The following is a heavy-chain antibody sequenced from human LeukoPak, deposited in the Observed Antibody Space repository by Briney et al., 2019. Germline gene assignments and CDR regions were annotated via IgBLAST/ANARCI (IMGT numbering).Heavy chain of an antibody. CDR2: FYHGGST. CDR3: ARHFDYEGLAY. Sequence: SETLSLTCTVSGYSISTGYYWDWIRQPPGKGLEWIGAFYHGGSTYYNPSLKSRVTISVDTSKNQFSLKLSSVTAADTAVYYCARHFDYEGLAYWGQGTLVTVSS. CDR1: GYSISTGYY. J-gene: IGHJ4*02. V-gene: IGHV4-38-2*02. D-gene: IGHD4-17*01.